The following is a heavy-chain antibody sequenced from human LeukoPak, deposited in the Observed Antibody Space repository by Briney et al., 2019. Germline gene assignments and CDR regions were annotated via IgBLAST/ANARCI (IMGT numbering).Heavy chain of an antibody. CDR3: ARDTYYYGSGSYYWFDP. CDR2: IYTSGST. D-gene: IGHD3-10*01. CDR1: GGSISSYY. V-gene: IGHV4-4*07. Sequence: SETLSLTCTVSGGSISSYYWSWIRPPAGKGLEWIGRIYTSGSTNYNPSHKSRVTMSVDTTKNLFCLMLSSVTAADTAVYYCARDTYYYGSGSYYWFDPRGQGTLVTVSS. J-gene: IGHJ5*02.